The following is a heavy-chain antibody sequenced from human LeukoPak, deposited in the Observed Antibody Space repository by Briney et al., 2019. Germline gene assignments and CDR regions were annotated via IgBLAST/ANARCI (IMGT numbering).Heavy chain of an antibody. CDR3: ARGPAAMAGNWFDP. J-gene: IGHJ5*02. CDR1: GGSISSYY. CDR2: IYYSGST. V-gene: IGHV4-59*01. D-gene: IGHD2-2*01. Sequence: PSETLSLTCTVSGGSISSYYWSWIRQPPGKGLEWIGYIYYSGSTNYNPSLKSRVTISVDTSKNQFSLKLSSVTAADTAVYYCARGPAAMAGNWFDPWGQGTLVTVSS.